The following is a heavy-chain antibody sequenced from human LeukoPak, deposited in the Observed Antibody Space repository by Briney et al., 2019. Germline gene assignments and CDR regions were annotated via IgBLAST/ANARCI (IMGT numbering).Heavy chain of an antibody. Sequence: PSETLSLTCSVSGYSITSGYYWGWFRQSPGKGLEWIGTVYHTGNTYYNNSLKSRVTISADTSKLHFSLRLSSVTAADTAVYYCANAYMDLWGKGTTVTVSS. CDR1: GYSITSGYY. CDR2: VYHTGNT. V-gene: IGHV4-38-2*02. J-gene: IGHJ6*03. CDR3: ANAYMDL.